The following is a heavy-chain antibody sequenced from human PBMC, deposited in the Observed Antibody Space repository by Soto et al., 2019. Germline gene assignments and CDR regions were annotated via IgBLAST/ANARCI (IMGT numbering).Heavy chain of an antibody. D-gene: IGHD3-22*01. CDR2: ISYTGSNN. CDR3: AKEILDYYENSGDYSLRGSFDH. V-gene: IGHV3-30*18. CDR1: GFTFSSYG. Sequence: QVQLVESGGGVVQPGRSLRLSCAASGFTFSSYGMHWVRQAPGKGLEWVAVISYTGSNNYYVDSVKGRFIISRDNSKNQLYLQMNSLRAEDTAMYYCAKEILDYYENSGDYSLRGSFDHWGQGTLVTVSS. J-gene: IGHJ4*02.